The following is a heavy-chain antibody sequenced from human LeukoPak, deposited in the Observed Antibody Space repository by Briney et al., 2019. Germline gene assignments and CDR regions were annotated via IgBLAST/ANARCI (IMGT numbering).Heavy chain of an antibody. CDR2: INERGSEK. CDR3: VRDSDRRSDY. D-gene: IGHD3-22*01. CDR1: GFILSNYW. J-gene: IGHJ4*02. Sequence: GGSLRLSCAASGFILSNYWMSWVRQAPGKGLEWVATINERGSEKHYVNSVKGRFTISRDSDKNSLYLQMNSLRAEDTAVYYCVRDSDRRSDYWGQGTLVTVSS. V-gene: IGHV3-7*05.